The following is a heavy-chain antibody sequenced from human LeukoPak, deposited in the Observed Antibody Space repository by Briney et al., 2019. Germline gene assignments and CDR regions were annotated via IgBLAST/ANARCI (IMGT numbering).Heavy chain of an antibody. CDR2: INTNTGNP. D-gene: IGHD3-22*01. J-gene: IGHJ4*02. V-gene: IGHV7-4-1*02. CDR3: ARARYYYDSSGYTD. Sequence: INTNTGNPTYAQGFTGRFVFSLDTSVSTAYLQISSLKAEDTAVYYCARARYYYDSSGYTDWGQGTLVTVSS.